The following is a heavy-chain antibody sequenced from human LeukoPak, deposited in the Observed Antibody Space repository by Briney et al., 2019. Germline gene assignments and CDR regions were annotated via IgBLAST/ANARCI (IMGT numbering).Heavy chain of an antibody. CDR3: ARLHSGSYYAY. J-gene: IGHJ4*02. D-gene: IGHD1-26*01. CDR1: GFTFSSYE. Sequence: GGSLRLSCAAFGFTFSSYEMNWVRQAPGKGLEWVSYISSSGSTIYYADSVKGRFTISRDNAKNSLYLQMNSLRAEDTAVYYCARLHSGSYYAYWGQGTLVTVSS. V-gene: IGHV3-48*03. CDR2: ISSSGSTI.